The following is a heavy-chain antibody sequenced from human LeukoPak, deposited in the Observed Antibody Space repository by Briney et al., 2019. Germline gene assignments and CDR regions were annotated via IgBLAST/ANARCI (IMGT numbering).Heavy chain of an antibody. J-gene: IGHJ4*02. Sequence: VGSLRLSCVASGFTFPDYSLNWVRQAPGKGLEWVPYITTSSSTIYYADSVKGRFTISRDNAKNSPFLQMNSLRDEDTAVYYCTKLGSVSNWWYCFDFWSQGTLVTVSS. D-gene: IGHD3-10*01. CDR2: ITTSSSTI. V-gene: IGHV3-48*02. CDR1: GFTFPDYS. CDR3: TKLGSVSNWWYCFDF.